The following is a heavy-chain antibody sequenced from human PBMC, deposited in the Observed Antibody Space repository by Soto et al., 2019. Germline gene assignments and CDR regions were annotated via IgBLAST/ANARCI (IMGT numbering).Heavy chain of an antibody. V-gene: IGHV3-33*01. CDR1: GFTFSSYG. D-gene: IGHD2-15*01. J-gene: IGHJ3*02. CDR2: IWYDGSNK. Sequence: PGGSLRLSCAASGFTFSSYGMHWVRQAPGKGLEWVAVIWYDGSNKYYADSVKGRFTISRDNSKNTLYLQMNSLRAEDTAVHYCARDLRSGDAFDIWGQGTMVTVSS. CDR3: ARDLRSGDAFDI.